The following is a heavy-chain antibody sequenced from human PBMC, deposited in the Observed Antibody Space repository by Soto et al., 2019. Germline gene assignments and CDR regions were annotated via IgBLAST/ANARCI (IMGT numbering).Heavy chain of an antibody. J-gene: IGHJ4*02. Sequence: PGGSLRLSCAASGFTFSSYAMSWVRQAPGKGLEWVSAISGSGGSTYYADSVKGRFTISRDNSKNTLYLQMNSLRPEDTAVYYCPTTITMVRGVTITGGYFDYWGQGTLVTVSS. CDR2: ISGSGGST. CDR1: GFTFSSYA. D-gene: IGHD3-10*01. V-gene: IGHV3-23*01. CDR3: PTTITMVRGVTITGGYFDY.